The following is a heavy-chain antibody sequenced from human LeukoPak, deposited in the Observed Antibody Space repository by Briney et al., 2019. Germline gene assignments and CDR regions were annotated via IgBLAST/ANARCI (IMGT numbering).Heavy chain of an antibody. Sequence: GSLRLSCAASGFIFSNYGMYWVRQAPGKGLEWVAFIRYDGSNKYYADSVKGRFTISRDNSKNTLYLQMNSLRAEDTAVYYCARDFWSGYYHHQTIYWYFDLWGRGTLVTVSS. J-gene: IGHJ2*01. CDR2: IRYDGSNK. V-gene: IGHV3-30*02. CDR1: GFIFSNYG. D-gene: IGHD3-3*01. CDR3: ARDFWSGYYHHQTIYWYFDL.